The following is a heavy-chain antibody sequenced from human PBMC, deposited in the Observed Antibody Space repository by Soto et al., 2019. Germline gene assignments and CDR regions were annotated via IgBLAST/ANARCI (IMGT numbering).Heavy chain of an antibody. CDR3: ARHFYYDSSGYGFDP. J-gene: IGHJ5*02. D-gene: IGHD3-22*01. CDR1: NGSISSRSHY. V-gene: IGHV4-39*01. Sequence: SETLSLTCSVSNGSISSRSHYWGWIRQSPGKGLEWIGSIYYTGSAYYNPSLRSRVAISVDTSKNQFSLKLNSVTATDTAIYYCARHFYYDSSGYGFDPWGQGTLVTVSS. CDR2: IYYTGSA.